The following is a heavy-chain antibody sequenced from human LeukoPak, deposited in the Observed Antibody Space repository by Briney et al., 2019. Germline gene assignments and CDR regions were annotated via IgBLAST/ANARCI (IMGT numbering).Heavy chain of an antibody. Sequence: GGSLRLSCAASGFTFSSYWMHWVRQAPGKGLVWFSRINSDGSSTKYADSVKGRFTISRDNAKNTLYVQMNNLRAEDTAVYYCARVDPKAPGDYSWGRGTLVTVPS. J-gene: IGHJ4*02. CDR3: ARVDPKAPGDYS. CDR1: GFTFSSYW. D-gene: IGHD2-2*03. V-gene: IGHV3-74*03. CDR2: INSDGSST.